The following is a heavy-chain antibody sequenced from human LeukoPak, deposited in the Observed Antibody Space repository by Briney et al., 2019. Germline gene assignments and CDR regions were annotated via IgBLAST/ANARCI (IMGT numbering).Heavy chain of an antibody. CDR3: AKMGYFGSGSYYPGEFYFDY. J-gene: IGHJ4*02. CDR2: ISWDGGST. CDR1: GFTFDDYT. V-gene: IGHV3-43*01. Sequence: SGGSLRLSCAASGFTFDDYTMHWVRQAPGKGLEWVSLISWDGGSTYYADSVKGRFTISRDNSKNSLYLQMNSLGTEDTAFYYCAKMGYFGSGSYYPGEFYFDYWGQGTLVTVSS. D-gene: IGHD3-10*01.